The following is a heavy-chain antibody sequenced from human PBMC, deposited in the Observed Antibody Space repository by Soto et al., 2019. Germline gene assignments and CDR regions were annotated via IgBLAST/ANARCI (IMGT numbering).Heavy chain of an antibody. CDR2: INAGNGNT. Sequence: QVQLVQSGAEVKKPGASVKISCKASGYTFTNYAMHWVRQAPGQRLEWMGWINAGNGNTKYSQKFQGRVTITRDTCASTAYMELSILRAEDTAVYYCARSTGIAVWGDYWGQGTLVTVSS. V-gene: IGHV1-3*01. CDR1: GYTFTNYA. D-gene: IGHD6-19*01. J-gene: IGHJ4*02. CDR3: ARSTGIAVWGDY.